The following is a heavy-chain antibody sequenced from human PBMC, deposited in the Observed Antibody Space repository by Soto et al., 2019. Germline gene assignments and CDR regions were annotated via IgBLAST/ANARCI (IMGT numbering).Heavy chain of an antibody. Sequence: QVQLVESGGGVVQPGRSLRLSCAASGFTFSDYGMHWVRQAPGKGLEWVAVIWHDGSNRYYADSVNGRFTISRDNSKSTLYPQMNGLQAEDTAVYYCAKDLNYYASGIYTDGMDVWGQGTTVIVSS. J-gene: IGHJ6*02. D-gene: IGHD3-10*01. CDR2: IWHDGSNR. CDR3: AKDLNYYASGIYTDGMDV. CDR1: GFTFSDYG. V-gene: IGHV3-33*06.